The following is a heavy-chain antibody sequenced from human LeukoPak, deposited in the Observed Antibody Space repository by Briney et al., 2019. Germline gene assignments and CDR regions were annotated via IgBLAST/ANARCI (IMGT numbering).Heavy chain of an antibody. CDR2: IYYRGST. CDR1: GGSITSGY. V-gene: IGHV4-59*01. D-gene: IGHD3-9*01. J-gene: IGHJ4*02. CDR3: ARGKLRYFDWLPLPDY. Sequence: PSETPSLTCAVSGGSITSGYWTWIRQPAGQGLKWLGYIYYRGSTNYNPSRKSRVTISADTSKNQFSRKLSSVTAADTAVYYCARGKLRYFDWLPLPDYWGQGTLVTVSS.